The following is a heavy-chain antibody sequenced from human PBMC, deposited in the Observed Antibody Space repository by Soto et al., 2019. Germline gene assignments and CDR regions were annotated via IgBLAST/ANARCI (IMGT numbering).Heavy chain of an antibody. V-gene: IGHV4-59*01. CDR3: ARVPGVWSAGAQFDY. CDR2: IYYSGST. J-gene: IGHJ4*02. CDR1: GGSISSYY. Sequence: SETLSLTCTVSGGSISSYYWSWIRQPPGKGLEWIGYIYYSGSTNYNPSLKSRVTISVDTSKNQFSLKLSSVTAADTAVYYCARVPGVWSAGAQFDYWGQGTLVTVSS. D-gene: IGHD3-3*01.